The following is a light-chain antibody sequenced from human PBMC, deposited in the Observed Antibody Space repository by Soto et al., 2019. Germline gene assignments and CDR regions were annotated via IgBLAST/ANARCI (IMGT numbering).Light chain of an antibody. V-gene: IGLV2-8*01. Sequence: QSALTQPASVSGSPGQSVTISCTGTSSDVGGYNYVSWYQQHPGKAPKLMIYEVSKRPSGVPDRFSGSKSDNTAYLTVSGLQAEDEADYYCISYAGSDNFVFGTGTKVTVL. CDR3: ISYAGSDNFV. CDR2: EVS. J-gene: IGLJ1*01. CDR1: SSDVGGYNY.